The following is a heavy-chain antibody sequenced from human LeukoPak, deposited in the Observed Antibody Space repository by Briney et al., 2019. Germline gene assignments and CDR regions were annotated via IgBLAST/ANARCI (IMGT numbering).Heavy chain of an antibody. CDR1: GFTFGDYA. CDR3: TRVVLRYFDWAHDAFDI. D-gene: IGHD3-9*01. J-gene: IGHJ3*02. CDR2: IRMKAYGGTT. Sequence: GGSLRLSCTASGFTFGDYAMSWVRQAPGKGLEWVSFIRMKAYGGTTQYAASVKGRFTMSREDSKSIAYLQMNSLKTEDTAVYYSTRVVLRYFDWAHDAFDIWGQGTMVTVSS. V-gene: IGHV3-49*04.